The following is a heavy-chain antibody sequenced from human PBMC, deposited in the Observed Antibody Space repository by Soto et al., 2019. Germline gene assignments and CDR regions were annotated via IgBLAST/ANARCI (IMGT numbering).Heavy chain of an antibody. CDR1: GFTFSNYG. D-gene: IGHD1-26*01. Sequence: PGGSLRLSCAASGFTFSNYGVHWVRQAPGKGLEWVAIIWHDGNNKYYADSVRGRFIISRDNSKNRLYLQMNSLRAEDTAVYYCASDLVGASDSYGLDVWGQGTPVTV. J-gene: IGHJ6*02. V-gene: IGHV3-33*01. CDR3: ASDLVGASDSYGLDV. CDR2: IWHDGNNK.